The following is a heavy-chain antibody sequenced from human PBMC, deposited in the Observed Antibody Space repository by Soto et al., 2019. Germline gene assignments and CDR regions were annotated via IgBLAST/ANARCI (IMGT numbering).Heavy chain of an antibody. D-gene: IGHD3-22*01. CDR2: ISGSGGST. J-gene: IGHJ4*02. Sequence: GGSLRLSCAASGFTFSSYAMSCVRQAPGKGLEWVSAISGSGGSTYYADSVKGRFTISRDNSKNTLYLQMNSLRAEDTAVYYCAKDGPYYYDKTQDYWGQGPLVTVSS. V-gene: IGHV3-23*01. CDR1: GFTFSSYA. CDR3: AKDGPYYYDKTQDY.